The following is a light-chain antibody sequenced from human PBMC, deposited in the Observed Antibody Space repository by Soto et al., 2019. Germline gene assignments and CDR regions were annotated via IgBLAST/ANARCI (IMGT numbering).Light chain of an antibody. V-gene: IGLV2-8*01. CDR3: SSYAGRNNFVI. CDR2: DVI. J-gene: IGLJ2*01. Sequence: HSALTQPPSASGSPGQSVTISCTGTSSDVGGYNSVSWYQRHPGQAPKLMIYDVIKRPSGVPDRFSGSKSGNTASLTVSGLQADDEADYYCSSYAGRNNFVIFGGGTKLTVL. CDR1: SSDVGGYNS.